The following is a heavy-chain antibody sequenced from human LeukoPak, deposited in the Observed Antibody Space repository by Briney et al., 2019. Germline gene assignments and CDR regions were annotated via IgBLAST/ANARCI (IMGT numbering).Heavy chain of an antibody. D-gene: IGHD5-24*01. CDR2: INQDGSDK. J-gene: IGHJ4*02. Sequence: PGGSLRLSCAASGFAFNDYYMSWVRQAPGKGLEWVAHINQDGSDKYYVDSVKGRFTISRDNAKKSVYLQMNSLRAEDTAVYYCAKDGDGYSDHPYDYWGQGTLVTVSS. CDR3: AKDGDGYSDHPYDY. V-gene: IGHV3-7*01. CDR1: GFAFNDYY.